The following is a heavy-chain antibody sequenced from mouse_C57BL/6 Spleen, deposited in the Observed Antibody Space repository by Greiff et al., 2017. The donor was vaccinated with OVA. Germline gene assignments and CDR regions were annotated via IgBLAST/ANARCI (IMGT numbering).Heavy chain of an antibody. J-gene: IGHJ3*01. V-gene: IGHV1-64*01. CDR3: ARGSNSPFAY. Sequence: QVQLKESGAELVKPGASVKLSCKASGYTFTSYWMHWVKQRPGQGLEWIGMIHPNSGSTNYNEKFKSKATLTVDKSSSTAYMQLSSLTSEDSAVYYCARGSNSPFAYWGQGTLVTVSA. CDR1: GYTFTSYW. D-gene: IGHD2-5*01. CDR2: IHPNSGST.